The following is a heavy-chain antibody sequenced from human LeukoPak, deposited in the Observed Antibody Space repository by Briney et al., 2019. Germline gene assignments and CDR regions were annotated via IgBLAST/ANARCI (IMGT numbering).Heavy chain of an antibody. V-gene: IGHV4-34*01. J-gene: IGHJ4*02. CDR3: ARGHTGWFGELFASGNTRYYFDY. CDR1: GGSFSGYY. D-gene: IGHD3-10*01. CDR2: INHSGSI. Sequence: SETLSLTCAVYGGSFSGYYWSWIRQPPGKGLEWIGEINHSGSINYNPSLKSRVTISVDTSKNQFSLKLSSVTAADTAVYYCARGHTGWFGELFASGNTRYYFDYWGQGTLVTVSS.